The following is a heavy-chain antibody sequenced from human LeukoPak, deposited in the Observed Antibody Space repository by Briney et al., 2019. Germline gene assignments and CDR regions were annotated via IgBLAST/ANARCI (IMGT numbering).Heavy chain of an antibody. V-gene: IGHV1-69*05. CDR3: ARSSGGYSYGYSYYYYMDV. CDR2: IIPIFGTA. CDR1: GGTFSSYA. J-gene: IGHJ6*03. Sequence: SVTVSCKASGGTFSSYAISWVRQAPGQGLEWMGGIIPIFGTANYAQKFQGRVTITTDESTSTAYMELSSLRSEDTAVYYCARSSGGYSYGYSYYYYMDVWGKGTTVTVSS. D-gene: IGHD5-18*01.